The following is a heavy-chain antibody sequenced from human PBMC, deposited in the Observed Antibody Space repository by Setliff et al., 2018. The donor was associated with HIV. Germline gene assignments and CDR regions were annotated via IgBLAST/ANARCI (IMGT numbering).Heavy chain of an antibody. V-gene: IGHV1-69*13. CDR3: ARAGASSGWYGWYFDY. CDR2: IIPIFGTA. D-gene: IGHD6-19*01. J-gene: IGHJ4*02. Sequence: SVKVSCKASGGTFSSYAISWVRQAPGQGLEWMGGIIPIFGTANYAQKFQGRVTITADESTSTAYMELSSLRSEDTAVYYRARAGASSGWYGWYFDYWGQGTLVTVSS. CDR1: GGTFSSYA.